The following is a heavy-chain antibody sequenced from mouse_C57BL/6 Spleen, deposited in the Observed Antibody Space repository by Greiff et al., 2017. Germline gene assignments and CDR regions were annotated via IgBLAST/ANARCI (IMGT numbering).Heavy chain of an antibody. V-gene: IGHV1-42*01. J-gene: IGHJ3*01. CDR2: INPSTGGT. D-gene: IGHD2-5*01. CDR1: GYSFTGYY. CDR3: AVAYYSSPWFAY. Sequence: VQLQQSGPELVKPGASVKISCKASGYSFTGYYMNWVKQSPEKSLEWIGEINPSTGGTTYNQKFKAKATLTVDKSSSTAYMQLKSLTSEDSAVYYCAVAYYSSPWFAYWGQGTLVTVSA.